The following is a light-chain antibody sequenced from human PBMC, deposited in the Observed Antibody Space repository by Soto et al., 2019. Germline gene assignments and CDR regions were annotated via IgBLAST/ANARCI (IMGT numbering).Light chain of an antibody. CDR1: QSVSSN. CDR2: GAS. CDR3: QQYHTWPIT. J-gene: IGKJ4*01. Sequence: EIVLTQSPATLSLSPGERATLSCRASQSVSSNLAWYQQKPGQAPRLLIYGASTRATGIPARFSGSGSGTEFTLTISSLQSEDCAIYYCQQYHTWPITFGGGTKVDIK. V-gene: IGKV3-15*01.